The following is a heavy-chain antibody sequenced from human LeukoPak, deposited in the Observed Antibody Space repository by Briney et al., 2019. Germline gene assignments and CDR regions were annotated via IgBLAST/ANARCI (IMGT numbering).Heavy chain of an antibody. CDR2: ISSAGTT. Sequence: PGGSLRLSCAASGFTVSSSYMSWVRQAPGKGLEWVSIISSAGTTYYADSVKGRFTISRDNSRNTLYLQMNSLRAEDTAVYYCATLTTVRDYWGQGTLVTVSS. D-gene: IGHD4-17*01. CDR1: GFTVSSSY. J-gene: IGHJ4*02. CDR3: ATLTTVRDY. V-gene: IGHV3-66*02.